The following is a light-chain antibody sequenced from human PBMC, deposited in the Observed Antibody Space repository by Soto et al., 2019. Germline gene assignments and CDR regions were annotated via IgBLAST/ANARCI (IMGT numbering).Light chain of an antibody. Sequence: QSALTQPASVSGSPGQSITISCTGTSSDVGGYNYVSWYQQHPGKAPKLMIYEVSNRPSGVSNRFSGSKSGNTASQTISGLQDEDEDDYYCSSYTSSSTPYVFGTGTKLTVL. CDR2: EVS. CDR1: SSDVGGYNY. V-gene: IGLV2-14*01. J-gene: IGLJ1*01. CDR3: SSYTSSSTPYV.